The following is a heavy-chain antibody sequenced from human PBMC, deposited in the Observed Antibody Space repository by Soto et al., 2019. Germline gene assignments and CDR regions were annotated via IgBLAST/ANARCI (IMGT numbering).Heavy chain of an antibody. CDR2: IYSGGST. D-gene: IGHD6-19*01. CDR3: ARASPGIAVEFDY. V-gene: IGHV3-53*01. Sequence: EVQLVESGGGLIQPGGSLRLSCAASGFTVSSNYMSWVRQAPGKGLEWVSVIYSGGSTYYADSVKGRFTISRDNSKNTLYLQMNSLRAEDTAVYYCARASPGIAVEFDYWGQGTLVTVSS. CDR1: GFTVSSNY. J-gene: IGHJ4*02.